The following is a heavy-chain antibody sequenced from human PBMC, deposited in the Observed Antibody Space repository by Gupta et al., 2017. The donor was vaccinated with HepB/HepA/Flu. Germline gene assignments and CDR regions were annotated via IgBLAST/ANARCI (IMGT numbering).Heavy chain of an antibody. D-gene: IGHD3-10*01. CDR2: ITGDGSSI. CDR3: ARGSGSAILAN. V-gene: IGHV3-74*01. Sequence: DVKLEESGGGVVYPGGSRRLSCAASGFIFSNDWMHWVRQVPGKSPVWVARITGDGSSITYADSVRGRFLISRDNAKNTLYLQLNSLSVDDTGTYFCARGSGSAILANWGQGTLVTVSS. CDR1: GFIFSNDW. J-gene: IGHJ4*02.